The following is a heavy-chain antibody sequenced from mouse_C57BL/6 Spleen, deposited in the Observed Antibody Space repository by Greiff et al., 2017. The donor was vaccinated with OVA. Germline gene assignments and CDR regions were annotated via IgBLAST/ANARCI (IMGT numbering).Heavy chain of an antibody. CDR2: IWSGGST. CDR1: GFSLTSYG. V-gene: IGHV2-2*01. Sequence: QVQLQQSGPGLVQPSQSQSITCTVSGFSLTSYGVHWVRQSPGKGLEWLGVIWSGGSTDYNAAFISRLSISKDNSKSQVFFKMNSLQADDTAIYYCAADVPGGFAYWGQGTLVTVSA. J-gene: IGHJ3*01. CDR3: AADVPGGFAY.